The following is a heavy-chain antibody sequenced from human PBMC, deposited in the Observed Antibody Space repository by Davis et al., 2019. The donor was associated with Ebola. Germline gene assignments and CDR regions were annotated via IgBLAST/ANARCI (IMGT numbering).Heavy chain of an antibody. CDR3: ASLRRTITGMDDAFDI. CDR1: GYSFSTYW. D-gene: IGHD1-20*01. Sequence: GESLKISCKAFGYSFSTYWIGWVRRMPGKGLEWMGIIYPGDSDTRYSPSFRGQVTISADKSIKTAFLQWSSLKASDTAMYYCASLRRTITGMDDAFDIWGQGTMVTVSS. CDR2: IYPGDSDT. V-gene: IGHV5-51*01. J-gene: IGHJ3*02.